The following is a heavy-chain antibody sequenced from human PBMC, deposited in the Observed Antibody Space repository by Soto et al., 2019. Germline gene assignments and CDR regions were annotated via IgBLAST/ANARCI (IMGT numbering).Heavy chain of an antibody. V-gene: IGHV3-30*18. J-gene: IGHJ6*01. Sequence: VQLVESGGGVVQPGRSLRLSCAASGFTFSSYAMQWVRQAPGKGLEWVALMSYDGTNEYYADSVKGRFTISRDNSKNTLFLQINSLRAEDTAVYYCGKDLHHSSGYFFTVRLNAMDVWGQGTTVTVSS. CDR2: MSYDGTNE. D-gene: IGHD3-22*01. CDR3: GKDLHHSSGYFFTVRLNAMDV. CDR1: GFTFSSYA.